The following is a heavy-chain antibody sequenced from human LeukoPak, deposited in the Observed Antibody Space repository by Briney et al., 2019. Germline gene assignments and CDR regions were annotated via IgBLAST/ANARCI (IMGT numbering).Heavy chain of an antibody. J-gene: IGHJ4*02. CDR2: IYYSGST. D-gene: IGHD2-15*01. V-gene: IGHV4-39*07. CDR3: ARDDDCSGGSCYAVDY. Sequence: PSETLSLTCTVSGGSISSSSYYWGWLRQPPGKGLEWIVSIYYSGSTYYNPSLKSRVTISVDTSKNQFSLKLSSVTAADTAVYYCARDDDCSGGSCYAVDYWGQGTLVTVSS. CDR1: GGSISSSSYY.